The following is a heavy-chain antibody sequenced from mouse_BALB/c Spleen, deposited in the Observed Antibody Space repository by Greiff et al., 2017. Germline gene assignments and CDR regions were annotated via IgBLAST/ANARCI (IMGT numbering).Heavy chain of an antibody. CDR3: ARRLYYRYGDYAMDY. J-gene: IGHJ4*01. Sequence: QVQLQQSGAELMKPGASVKISCKATGYTFSSYWIEWVKQRPGHGLEWIGEILPGSGSTNYNEKFKGKATFTADTSSNTAYMQLSSLTSEDSAVYYCARRLYYRYGDYAMDYWGQGTSVTVSA. V-gene: IGHV1-9*01. CDR2: ILPGSGST. D-gene: IGHD2-14*01. CDR1: GYTFSSYW.